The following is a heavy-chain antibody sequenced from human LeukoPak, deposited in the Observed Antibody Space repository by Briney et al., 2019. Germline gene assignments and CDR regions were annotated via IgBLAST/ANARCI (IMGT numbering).Heavy chain of an antibody. V-gene: IGHV3-33*01. J-gene: IGHJ4*02. D-gene: IGHD3-3*01. CDR1: GFTFSSYG. CDR2: IWYDGSNK. CDR3: ARDRAWNYFDY. Sequence: GGSLRLSCAASGFTFSSYGMHWARQAPGKGLEWVAVIWYDGSNKYYADSVKGRFTISRDNSKNTLYLQMNSLRAEDTAVYYCARDRAWNYFDYWGQGTLVTVSS.